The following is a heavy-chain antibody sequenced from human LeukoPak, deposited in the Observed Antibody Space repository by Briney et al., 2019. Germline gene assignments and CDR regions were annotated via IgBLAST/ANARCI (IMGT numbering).Heavy chain of an antibody. D-gene: IGHD1-26*01. CDR1: GYSINSTYY. CDR2: IYYSGST. Sequence: SETLSLTCTVSGYSINSTYYWGWIRQPPGKGLEWLGYIYYSGSTNYNPSLKSRVTISLDTSKNQFSLRLTPVTAADTAVYYCARNRVVGAPNFDYWGQGTLVTVFS. J-gene: IGHJ4*02. V-gene: IGHV4-59*01. CDR3: ARNRVVGAPNFDY.